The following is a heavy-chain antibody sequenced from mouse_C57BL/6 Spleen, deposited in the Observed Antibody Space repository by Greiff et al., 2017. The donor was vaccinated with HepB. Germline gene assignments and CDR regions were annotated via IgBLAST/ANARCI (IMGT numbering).Heavy chain of an antibody. J-gene: IGHJ2*01. D-gene: IGHD1-1*01. CDR3: ARGYYGSSYKVYYFDY. V-gene: IGHV1-82*01. CDR2: IYPGDGDT. CDR1: GYAFSSSW. Sequence: VQLQQSGPELVKPGASVKISCKASGYAFSSSWMNWVKQRPGKGLEWIGRIYPGDGDTNYNGKFKGKATLTADKSSSTAYMQLSSLTSEDSAVYFCARGYYGSSYKVYYFDYWGQGTTLTVSS.